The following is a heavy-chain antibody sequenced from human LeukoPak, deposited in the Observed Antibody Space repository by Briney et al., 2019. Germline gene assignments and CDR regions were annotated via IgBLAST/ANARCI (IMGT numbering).Heavy chain of an antibody. J-gene: IGHJ4*02. CDR2: IYYSGST. CDR1: GGSISSYY. D-gene: IGHD2-15*01. Sequence: PSETLSLTCTVSGGSISSYYWSWIRQPQGKGLEWIGYIYYSGSTNYNPSLKSRVTISVDTSKNQFSLKLSSVTAADTAVYYCARVPGVAATSYYFDYWGQGTLVTVSS. V-gene: IGHV4-59*01. CDR3: ARVPGVAATSYYFDY.